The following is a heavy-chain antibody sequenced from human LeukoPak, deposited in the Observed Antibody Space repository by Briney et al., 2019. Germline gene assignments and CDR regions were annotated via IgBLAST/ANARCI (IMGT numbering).Heavy chain of an antibody. V-gene: IGHV1-2*02. CDR2: INPNSGGT. CDR3: AKMRATYYYDDNFDY. J-gene: IGHJ4*02. D-gene: IGHD3-22*01. Sequence: ASVKVSCKASGYTFTGYYMHWVRQAPGQGLEWMGWINPNSGGTNYAQKFQGRVTMTRDTSISTAYMELSSLRSDDTAVYYCAKMRATYYYDDNFDYWGQGTLVTVSS. CDR1: GYTFTGYY.